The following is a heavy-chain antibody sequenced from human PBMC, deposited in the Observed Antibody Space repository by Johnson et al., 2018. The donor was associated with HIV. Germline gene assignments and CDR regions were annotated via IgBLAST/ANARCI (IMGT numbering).Heavy chain of an antibody. D-gene: IGHD4-17*01. J-gene: IGHJ3*02. V-gene: IGHV3-30*04. CDR2: ISYDGSNK. CDR1: GFTFSSYA. CDR3: ARDLGRWAVTTDDGLDI. Sequence: HVQLVESGGGVVQPGRSLRLSCAASGFTFSSYAMHWVRQAPGKGLEWVAVISYDGSNKYYADSVKGRFTISRDNSKNTLYLQMNSLRAEDTALYYCARDLGRWAVTTDDGLDIWGQGTMVTVSS.